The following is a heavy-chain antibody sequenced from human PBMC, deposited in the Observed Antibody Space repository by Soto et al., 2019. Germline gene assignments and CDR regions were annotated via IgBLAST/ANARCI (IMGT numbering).Heavy chain of an antibody. D-gene: IGHD4-17*01. J-gene: IGHJ6*02. CDR3: ARDRVYGAHYYYGMDV. Sequence: QVQLVQSGAEVKKPGASVKVSCKASGYSFTRYYMHWVRQAPGQGLEWMGIINPSSGSTNYAQKFQGRVTMTRDRSTNTVYMEMSSLRSEDTAVYYCARDRVYGAHYYYGMDVWGQGTTVTVSS. CDR2: INPSSGST. CDR1: GYSFTRYY. V-gene: IGHV1-46*01.